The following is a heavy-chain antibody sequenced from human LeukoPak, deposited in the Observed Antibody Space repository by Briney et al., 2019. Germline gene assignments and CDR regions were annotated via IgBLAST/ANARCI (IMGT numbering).Heavy chain of an antibody. D-gene: IGHD1-14*01. Sequence: SQTLSLTCAISGESVSRNDAAWSWIRQSPSRGLEWLGRTYYRSKWFDRYAISVKGRININRDTSKNQFSLHLNSVTPDDTAVYYCVRDLLPDRADSDYWGQGTLVTVSS. V-gene: IGHV6-1*01. CDR3: VRDLLPDRADSDY. CDR2: TYYRSKWFD. CDR1: GESVSRNDAA. J-gene: IGHJ4*02.